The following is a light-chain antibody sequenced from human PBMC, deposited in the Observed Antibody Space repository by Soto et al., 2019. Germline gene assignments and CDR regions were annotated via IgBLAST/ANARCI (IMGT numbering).Light chain of an antibody. CDR1: PAIGTW. CDR2: AAS. J-gene: IGKJ4*01. Sequence: DIQLTQSPSSPTASIGDTVTITCRASPAIGTWLAWHQQKPEKAPKSLIYAASTLQSGVPSRFNGSGSGTDFTLTINSLQPEDCATYYCQQYNTYPLTFGGGTKVEIK. CDR3: QQYNTYPLT. V-gene: IGKV1D-16*01.